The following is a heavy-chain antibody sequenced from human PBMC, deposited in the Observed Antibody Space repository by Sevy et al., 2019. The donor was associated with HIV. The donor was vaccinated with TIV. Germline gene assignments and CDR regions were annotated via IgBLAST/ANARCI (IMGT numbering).Heavy chain of an antibody. CDR1: GYTFSSYD. D-gene: IGHD2-8*01. V-gene: IGHV3-48*03. CDR3: TRNGGAFDNGFDP. Sequence: GGSLRLSCTASGYTFSSYDMNWVRQAPGKGLVWVSKISSSGSSIYYADSVKGRFTISRDNAKNSLNLQMNSLRAEDTAVYYCTRNGGAFDNGFDPWGQGTLVTVSS. CDR2: ISSSGSSI. J-gene: IGHJ5*02.